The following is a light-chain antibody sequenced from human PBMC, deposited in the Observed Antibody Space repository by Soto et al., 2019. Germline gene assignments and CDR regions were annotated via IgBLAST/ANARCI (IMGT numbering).Light chain of an antibody. CDR3: QQYGSSPPT. V-gene: IGKV3-20*01. CDR2: GAS. J-gene: IGKJ1*01. CDR1: QSVSSSY. Sequence: EIVLTQSPGTLSLSPGERATLSCRASQSVSSSYLAWYQQKPGQAPRLLIYGASSRATGIPDRFSGSGSGTDFTLTISRLELEDFAVYYCQQYGSSPPTFGQGTKVDIK.